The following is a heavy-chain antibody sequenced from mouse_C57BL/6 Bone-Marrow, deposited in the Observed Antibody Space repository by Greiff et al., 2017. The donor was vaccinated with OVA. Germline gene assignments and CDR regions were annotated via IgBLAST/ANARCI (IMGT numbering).Heavy chain of an antibody. CDR3: ARDRLLWYFDV. D-gene: IGHD1-2*01. V-gene: IGHV3-6*01. J-gene: IGHJ1*03. CDR2: ISYDGSD. Sequence: EVQLQESGPGLVKPSQSLSLTCSVTGYSITSGYYWNWIRQFPGNKLEWMGYISYDGSDNYNPSLKNRISITGDTSTNQLFLKWNSVTTEDTATYYCARDRLLWYFDVWGTGTTVTVSS. CDR1: GYSITSGYY.